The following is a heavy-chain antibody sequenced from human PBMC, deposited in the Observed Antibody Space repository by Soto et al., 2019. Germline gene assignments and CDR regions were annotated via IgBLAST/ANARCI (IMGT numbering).Heavy chain of an antibody. CDR1: GGTFSSYI. V-gene: IGHV1-69*02. CDR3: ARFPQTAIVGAAYFDY. D-gene: IGHD1-26*01. CDR2: VIPILGIA. J-gene: IGHJ4*02. Sequence: QVQLVQSGTEVKKLGSSVRVSCKASGGTFSSYIISWVRQAHGQGLEWMGRVIPILGIANYAQKFQGRVTITADKSTSTAYMELSSLRSEDTAVYYCARFPQTAIVGAAYFDYWGQGTLVTVSS.